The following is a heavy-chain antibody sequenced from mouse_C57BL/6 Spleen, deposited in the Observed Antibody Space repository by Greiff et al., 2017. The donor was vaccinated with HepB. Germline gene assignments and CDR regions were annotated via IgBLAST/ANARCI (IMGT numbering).Heavy chain of an antibody. CDR2: IYPGSGST. D-gene: IGHD2-5*01. CDR1: GYTFTSYW. Sequence: QVQLQQPGAELVKPGASVKMSCKASGYTFTSYWITWVKQRPGQGLEWIGDIYPGSGSTNYNEKFKSKATLTVDTSSSTAYMQLSSLTSEDSAVYYCARMEDSKAWFAYWGQGTLVTVSA. V-gene: IGHV1-55*01. CDR3: ARMEDSKAWFAY. J-gene: IGHJ3*01.